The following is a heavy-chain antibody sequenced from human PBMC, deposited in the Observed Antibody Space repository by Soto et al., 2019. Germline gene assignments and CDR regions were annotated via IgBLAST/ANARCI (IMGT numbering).Heavy chain of an antibody. V-gene: IGHV3-74*01. Sequence: GGSLRLSCAASGFAFSSYWMHWVRQAPGEGLVWVSRIDNDGSSTIYADSVKGRFTISRDNAKNTLYLQMNSLRAEDAAVYYCARSSFPYYFDSWGQGTLVTVSS. CDR3: ARSSFPYYFDS. J-gene: IGHJ4*02. D-gene: IGHD2-21*01. CDR1: GFAFSSYW. CDR2: IDNDGSST.